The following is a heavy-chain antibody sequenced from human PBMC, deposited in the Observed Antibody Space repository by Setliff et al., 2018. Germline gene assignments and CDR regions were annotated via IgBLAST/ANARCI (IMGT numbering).Heavy chain of an antibody. V-gene: IGHV1-18*04. CDR2: NSV. CDR3: ARGPPDFVVVPAAAKFDY. J-gene: IGHJ4*02. CDR1: GYTFTGYY. D-gene: IGHD2-2*01. Sequence: ASVKVSCKASGYTFTGYYMHWVRQAPGQGLEWMGWNSVYAREFQGRVTMTIDTPTSTAYMELRSLRSDDTAVYYCARGPPDFVVVPAAAKFDYWGPGTLVTVSS.